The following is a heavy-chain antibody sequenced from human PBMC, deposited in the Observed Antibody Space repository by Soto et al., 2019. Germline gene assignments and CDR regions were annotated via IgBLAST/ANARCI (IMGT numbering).Heavy chain of an antibody. CDR3: AKGRCSSTSCPDDY. D-gene: IGHD2-2*01. CDR1: GFTFSTYA. CDR2: ISGSGGST. J-gene: IGHJ4*02. Sequence: EVQLLESGGGLVQPGGSLRLSCAASGFTFSTYAMSWVRQSPGKGLEWVSAISGSGGSTYYADSVKVRFTISRDTSKNTLYLQMNSLRAEDTAVYYCAKGRCSSTSCPDDYWGQGTLVTVSS. V-gene: IGHV3-23*01.